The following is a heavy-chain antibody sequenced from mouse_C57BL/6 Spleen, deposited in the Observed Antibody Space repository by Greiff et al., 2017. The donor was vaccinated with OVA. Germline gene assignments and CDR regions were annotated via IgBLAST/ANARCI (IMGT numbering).Heavy chain of an antibody. CDR3: ARGLGYYGSSFFDY. D-gene: IGHD1-1*01. V-gene: IGHV1-53*01. J-gene: IGHJ2*01. Sequence: QVQLKQSGTELVKPGASVKLSCKASGYTFTSYWMHWVKQRPGQGLEWIGNINPSNGGTNYNEKFKSKATLTVDKSSSTAYMQLSSLTSEDSAVYYCARGLGYYGSSFFDYWGQGTTLTVSS. CDR2: INPSNGGT. CDR1: GYTFTSYW.